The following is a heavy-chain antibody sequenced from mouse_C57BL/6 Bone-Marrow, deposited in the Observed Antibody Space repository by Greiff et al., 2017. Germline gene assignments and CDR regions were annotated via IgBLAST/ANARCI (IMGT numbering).Heavy chain of an antibody. Sequence: EVKLVESGGGLVQPGGSLSLSCAASGFTFTDYSMSWVRQPPGKALEWLGFIRNKANGYSTEYSASVKGRFTISSDNSQSILYLQMNALRAEDSATYYGARYSYYSDWEFAYWGQGTLVTVSA. V-gene: IGHV7-3*01. J-gene: IGHJ3*01. CDR3: ARYSYYSDWEFAY. D-gene: IGHD2-12*01. CDR2: IRNKANGYST. CDR1: GFTFTDYS.